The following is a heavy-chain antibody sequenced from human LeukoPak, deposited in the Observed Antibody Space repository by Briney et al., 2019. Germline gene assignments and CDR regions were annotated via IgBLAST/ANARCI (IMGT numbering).Heavy chain of an antibody. CDR2: INPSGGST. D-gene: IGHD3-9*01. CDR3: ARDGGQYYDILTGYPGPYYYYYMDV. Sequence: ASVKVSCKASGYTFTSYYMHWVRQAPGQGLEWMGIINPSGGSTSYAQKFQGRVTMTRATSTSTVYMELSSLRSEDTAVYYCARDGGQYYDILTGYPGPYYYYYMDVWGKGTTVTVSS. J-gene: IGHJ6*03. V-gene: IGHV1-46*01. CDR1: GYTFTSYY.